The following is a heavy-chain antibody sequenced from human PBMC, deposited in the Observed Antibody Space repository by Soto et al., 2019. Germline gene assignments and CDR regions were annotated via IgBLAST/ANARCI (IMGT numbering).Heavy chain of an antibody. CDR3: ARDHQVYGDYFY. D-gene: IGHD4-17*01. CDR2: IYYTGST. J-gene: IGHJ4*02. CDR1: GGSISSYY. Sequence: WVTLSLTCTVSGGSISSYYWSWIRQPPGKGLEWIGYIYYTGSTNYNPSLKSRVTISVDTSKNQFSLKLSSVTAADTAVYYCARDHQVYGDYFYWGQGTLVTVS. V-gene: IGHV4-59*01.